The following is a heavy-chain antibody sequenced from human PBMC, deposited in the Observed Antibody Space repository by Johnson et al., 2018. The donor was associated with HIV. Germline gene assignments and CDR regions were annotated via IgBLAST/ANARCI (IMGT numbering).Heavy chain of an antibody. Sequence: VLLVESGGGLVQPGGSLRLSCAASGFTVSSNYMSWVSQAPGKGLEWVSVIYSGGGTYYADSVKGRFTIARDNSKNTLYLQMNSLRAEDTAVYYCAREALDAFDIWGQGTMVTVSS. CDR1: GFTVSSNY. V-gene: IGHV3-66*01. J-gene: IGHJ3*02. CDR2: IYSGGGT. CDR3: AREALDAFDI.